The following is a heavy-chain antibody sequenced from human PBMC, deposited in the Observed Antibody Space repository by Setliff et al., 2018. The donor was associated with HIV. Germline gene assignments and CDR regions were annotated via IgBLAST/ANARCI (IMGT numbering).Heavy chain of an antibody. CDR3: ARARLQGIVTAVGPRDNCLDP. J-gene: IGHJ5*02. V-gene: IGHV1-18*01. D-gene: IGHD1-26*01. CDR1: GYSFINYG. CDR2: ISPYTGNT. Sequence: ASVKVSCKASGYSFINYGISWVRQAPGQGPEWMGWISPYTGNTDYAPRLLGRVTMATDTSTSTAYLELRSLTSDDTAVYYCARARLQGIVTAVGPRDNCLDPWGQGTRVTGSS.